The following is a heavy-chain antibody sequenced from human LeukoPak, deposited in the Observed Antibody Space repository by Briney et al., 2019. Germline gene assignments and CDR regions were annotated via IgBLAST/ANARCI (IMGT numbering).Heavy chain of an antibody. CDR3: ARDRGSGWFPY. D-gene: IGHD6-19*01. Sequence: GGSLRLSWAASGFTFSSFWMSWVRQAPGKGLEWVANIKQDRSEKYYVDSVRGRFTITRDNAHNSLYLQMNSLRAEDTAVYFCARDRGSGWFPYWGQGTLVTVSS. V-gene: IGHV3-7*04. J-gene: IGHJ4*02. CDR1: GFTFSSFW. CDR2: IKQDRSEK.